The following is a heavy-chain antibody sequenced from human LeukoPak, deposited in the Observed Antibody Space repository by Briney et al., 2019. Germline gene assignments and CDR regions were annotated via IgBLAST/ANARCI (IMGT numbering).Heavy chain of an antibody. CDR2: ISRGGADK. V-gene: IGHV3-23*01. Sequence: QPGGSLRLSCAASGFTFSSYAMSWVRQAPGQGLDWVSVISRGGADKYYSDSVKGRFTISRDDSKNTLYLYMNSLRDDDTAVYYCATYRRGPSYYFDFWGQGTLVTVSS. J-gene: IGHJ4*02. CDR3: ATYRRGPSYYFDF. CDR1: GFTFSSYA. D-gene: IGHD3-16*02.